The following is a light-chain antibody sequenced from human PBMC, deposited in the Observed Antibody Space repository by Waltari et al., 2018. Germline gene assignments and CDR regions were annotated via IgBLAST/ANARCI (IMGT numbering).Light chain of an antibody. CDR1: QGISSA. V-gene: IGKV1-13*02. J-gene: IGKJ2*01. Sequence: AIQLTQSPSSLSASVGDRVTITCRASQGISSALAWYQHKPGKPPKLLIHDASSLESGVPSRFSGSGSGTDFTLTISSLQPEDFATYYCQQFNSDPYTFGQGTKLEIK. CDR2: DAS. CDR3: QQFNSDPYT.